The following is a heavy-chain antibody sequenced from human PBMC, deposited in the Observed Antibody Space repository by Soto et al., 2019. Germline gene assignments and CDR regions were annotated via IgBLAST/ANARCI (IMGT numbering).Heavy chain of an antibody. CDR1: GFTFSSYA. V-gene: IGHV3-23*01. D-gene: IGHD1-26*01. Sequence: EVQLLESGGCLVQPGGSLGLSCAASGFTFSSYAMSWVRQAPGKGLGWVSAISGSGGSTYYADSVKGRFTISRDNSKNTLYLQMNSLRAEDTAVYYCAKGRYSGPSAADYWGQGTLVTVSS. CDR2: ISGSGGST. CDR3: AKGRYSGPSAADY. J-gene: IGHJ4*02.